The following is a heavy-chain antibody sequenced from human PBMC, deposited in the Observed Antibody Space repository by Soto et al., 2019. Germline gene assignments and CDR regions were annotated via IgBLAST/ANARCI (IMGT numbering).Heavy chain of an antibody. CDR1: GFTFVSYW. CDR3: ARLRYFDWFPNAFDI. J-gene: IGHJ3*02. D-gene: IGHD3-9*01. Sequence: GGSLRLSCAASGFTFVSYWMSWVRQAPGKGLEWLATIKMDASEKKYVDSVKGRFTMSRDNAKNSLYLQMNSLRAEDTAVYYCARLRYFDWFPNAFDIWGQGTMVTVSS. CDR2: IKMDASEK. V-gene: IGHV3-7*01.